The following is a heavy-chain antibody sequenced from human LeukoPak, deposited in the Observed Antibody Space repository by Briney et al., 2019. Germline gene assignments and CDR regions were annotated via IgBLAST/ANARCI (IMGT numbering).Heavy chain of an antibody. CDR2: IIPIFGTA. V-gene: IGHV1-69*13. D-gene: IGHD2-15*01. CDR1: GYIFSNFFSSYG. CDR3: ARYLPHEDIVVVVAAPIGWFDP. J-gene: IGHJ5*02. Sequence: SVTVSRKASGYIFSNFFSSYGITWVRQAPGQGLEWMGGIIPIFGTANYAQKFQGRVTITADESTSTAYMELSSLRSEDTAVYYCARYLPHEDIVVVVAAPIGWFDPWGQGTLVTVSS.